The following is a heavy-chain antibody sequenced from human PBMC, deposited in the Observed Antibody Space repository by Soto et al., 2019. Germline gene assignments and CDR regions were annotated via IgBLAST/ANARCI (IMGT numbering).Heavy chain of an antibody. V-gene: IGHV3-23*01. CDR3: AKVSSKQSTHPYIVVVPAAPVDY. J-gene: IGHJ4*02. Sequence: PGGSLRLSCAASGFTFSSYAMSWVRQAPGKGLEWVSAISGSGGSTYYADSVKGRFTISRDNSKNTLYLQMNSLRAEDTAVYYCAKVSSKQSTHPYIVVVPAAPVDYWGQGTLVTVSS. D-gene: IGHD2-2*01. CDR2: ISGSGGST. CDR1: GFTFSSYA.